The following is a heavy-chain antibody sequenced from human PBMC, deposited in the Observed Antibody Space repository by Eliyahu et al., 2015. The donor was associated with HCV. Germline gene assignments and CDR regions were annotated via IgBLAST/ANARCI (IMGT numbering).Heavy chain of an antibody. J-gene: IGHJ3*02. CDR2: IKQDGSEK. D-gene: IGHD6-19*01. CDR1: GFTFSSYW. V-gene: IGHV3-7*03. Sequence: EVQLVESGGGLVQPGGSLRLSCAASGFTFSSYWMSWVRQXPGKGLEWVANIKQDGSEKYYVDSVKGRFTISRDNAKNSLYLQMNSLRAEDTAVYYCARESLAVVGEDAFDIWGQGTMVTVSS. CDR3: ARESLAVVGEDAFDI.